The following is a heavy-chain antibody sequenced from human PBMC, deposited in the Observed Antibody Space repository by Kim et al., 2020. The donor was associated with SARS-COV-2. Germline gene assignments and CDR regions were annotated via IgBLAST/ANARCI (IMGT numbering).Heavy chain of an antibody. V-gene: IGHV3-21*01. J-gene: IGHJ2*01. D-gene: IGHD3-22*01. CDR3: AREGPRYYDSSGFDL. Sequence: DSVKGRFTISRDNAKNSLYLQMNSLRAEDTAVYYCAREGPRYYDSSGFDLWGRGTLVTVSS.